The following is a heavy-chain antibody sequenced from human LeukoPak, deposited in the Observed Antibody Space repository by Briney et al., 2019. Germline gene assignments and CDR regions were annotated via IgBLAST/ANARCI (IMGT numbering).Heavy chain of an antibody. CDR1: GYTFTGYY. Sequence: ASVKVSCKASGYTFTGYYMHWLRQAPGQGLEWMGWINPNSGGTNYAQKFQGRVTMTRDTSISTAYMELSRLRSDDTAVYYCARSHIVPAAVYYYYGMDVWGQGTTVTVSS. J-gene: IGHJ6*02. CDR3: ARSHIVPAAVYYYYGMDV. D-gene: IGHD2-2*01. CDR2: INPNSGGT. V-gene: IGHV1-2*02.